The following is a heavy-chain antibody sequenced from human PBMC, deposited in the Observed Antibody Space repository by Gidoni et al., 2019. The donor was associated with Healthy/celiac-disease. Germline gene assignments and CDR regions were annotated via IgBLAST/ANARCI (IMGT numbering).Heavy chain of an antibody. CDR3: ARGRIAVAGMEFDY. CDR2: INPRGGRT. D-gene: IGHD6-19*01. V-gene: IGHV1-46*01. CDR1: GYTFTSYY. J-gene: IGHJ4*02. Sequence: QVQLVQSGAEVKKPGASVKFSCTASGYTFTSYYMHWVRQAPGQGLEWLGIINPRGGRTSYEQKFQGRVTMTRDTSTSTVYMELSSLRSEDTAVYYCARGRIAVAGMEFDYWGQGTLVTVSS.